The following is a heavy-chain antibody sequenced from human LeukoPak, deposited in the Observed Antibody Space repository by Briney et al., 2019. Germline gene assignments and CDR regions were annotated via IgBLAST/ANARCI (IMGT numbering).Heavy chain of an antibody. CDR3: AREAMVRDYYYYYYMDV. D-gene: IGHD5-18*01. CDR1: GYTFTGYY. CDR2: INTNTGNP. J-gene: IGHJ6*03. V-gene: IGHV7-4-1*02. Sequence: ASVKVSCKASGYTFTGYYMHWVRQAPGQGLEWMGWINTNTGNPTYAQGFTGRFVFSLDTSVSTAYLQISSLKAEDTAVYYCAREAMVRDYYYYYYMDVWGKGTTVTVSS.